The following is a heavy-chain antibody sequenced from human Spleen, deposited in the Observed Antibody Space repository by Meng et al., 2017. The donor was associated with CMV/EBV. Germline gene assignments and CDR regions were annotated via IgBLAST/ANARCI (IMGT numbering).Heavy chain of an antibody. CDR3: ARDQYCSSTSCYWLDP. CDR1: GFTFSSYA. CDR2: ISGSGGST. J-gene: IGHJ5*02. D-gene: IGHD2-2*01. V-gene: IGHV3-23*01. Sequence: GESLKISCAASGFTFSSYAMSWVRQAPGKGLEWVSAISGSGGSTYYADSVKGRFTISRDNAKNSLYLQMNSLRAEDTAVYYCARDQYCSSTSCYWLDPWGQGTLVTVSS.